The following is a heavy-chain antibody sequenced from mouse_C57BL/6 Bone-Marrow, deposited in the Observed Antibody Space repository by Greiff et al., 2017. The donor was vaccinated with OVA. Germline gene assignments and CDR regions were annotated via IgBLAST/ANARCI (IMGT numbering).Heavy chain of an antibody. CDR2: IWSGGST. J-gene: IGHJ3*01. CDR1: GFSLTSYG. D-gene: IGHD2-4*01. CDR3: GRKGGLRQFAY. V-gene: IGHV2-2*01. Sequence: QVQLQQSGPGLVQPSQSLSITCTVSGFSLTSYGVHWVRQSPGKGLEWLGVIWSGGSTDYNAAFISRMSISKDNSKSQVFFKMNSLQADDTAIYYCGRKGGLRQFAYWGQGTLVTVSA.